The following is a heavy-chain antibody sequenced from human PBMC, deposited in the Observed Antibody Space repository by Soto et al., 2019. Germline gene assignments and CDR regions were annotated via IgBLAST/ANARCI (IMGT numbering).Heavy chain of an antibody. CDR3: ASSNSYYYDSSGYYYHN. CDR1: GYTFTSYY. CDR2: INPSGGST. Sequence: ASVKVSCKASGYTFTSYYMHWVRQAPGQGLEWMGIINPSGGSTSYAQKFQGRVTMTRDTSTSTVYMELSSLRSEDTAVYYCASSNSYYYDSSGYYYHNWGQGTLVTVS. D-gene: IGHD3-22*01. V-gene: IGHV1-46*01. J-gene: IGHJ4*02.